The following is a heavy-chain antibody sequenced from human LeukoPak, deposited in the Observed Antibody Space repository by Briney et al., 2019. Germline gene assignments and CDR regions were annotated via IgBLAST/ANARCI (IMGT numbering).Heavy chain of an antibody. CDR3: AKPLDSSGYYATRGSSIDY. J-gene: IGHJ4*02. CDR2: ISGSGGST. Sequence: PGRSLRLSCAVSGFTLSDYGIHWVRQAPGKGLEWVSAISGSGGSTYYADSVKGRFTISRDNSKNTLYLQMNSLRAEDTAVYYCAKPLDSSGYYATRGSSIDYWGQGTLVTVSS. CDR1: GFTLSDYG. D-gene: IGHD3-22*01. V-gene: IGHV3-23*01.